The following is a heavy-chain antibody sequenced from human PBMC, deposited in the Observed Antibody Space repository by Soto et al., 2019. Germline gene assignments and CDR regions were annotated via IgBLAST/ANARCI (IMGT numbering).Heavy chain of an antibody. Sequence: SETLSLTCTVSGGSISSYYWSWIRQPPGKGLEWIGYIYYGGSTNYNPSLKSRVTISVDTSKNQFSLKLSSVTAADTAVYYCARLVVVVAATKGFDAFDIWGQGTMVTVSS. CDR2: IYYGGST. CDR1: GGSISSYY. CDR3: ARLVVVVAATKGFDAFDI. V-gene: IGHV4-59*08. J-gene: IGHJ3*02. D-gene: IGHD2-15*01.